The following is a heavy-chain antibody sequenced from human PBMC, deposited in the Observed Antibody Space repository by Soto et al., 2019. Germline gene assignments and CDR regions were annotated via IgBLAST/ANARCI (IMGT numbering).Heavy chain of an antibody. J-gene: IGHJ4*02. Sequence: SETLSLTCTVSGGSISRYYWSWIRQPPGKRPEWIGYIYYTGTTYYNPSLKSRVTISADTSKNQFSLKLTSVTAADTAVYYCARGKKGDFDFWGQGTPVTVSS. V-gene: IGHV4-59*01. CDR3: ARGKKGDFDF. CDR2: IYYTGTT. CDR1: GGSISRYY.